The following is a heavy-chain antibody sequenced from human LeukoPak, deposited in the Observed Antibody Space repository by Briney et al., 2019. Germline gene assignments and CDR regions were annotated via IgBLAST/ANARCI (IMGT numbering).Heavy chain of an antibody. D-gene: IGHD3-22*01. CDR1: GYSFTSYW. J-gene: IGHJ1*01. Sequence: GEYLKISCQGSGYSFTSYWIGWVRQMPGKGLEWMGIIYPGDSDTRYSQSFQGQVTISADKSISTAYLQWSSLKASDTAMYYCARLHSSGYYDLAEYFQHWGQGTLVTVSS. CDR3: ARLHSSGYYDLAEYFQH. V-gene: IGHV5-51*01. CDR2: IYPGDSDT.